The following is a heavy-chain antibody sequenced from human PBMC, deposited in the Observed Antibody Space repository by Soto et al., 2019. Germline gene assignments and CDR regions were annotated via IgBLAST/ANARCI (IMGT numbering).Heavy chain of an antibody. CDR1: GFTFSSYA. CDR3: ARVNRVY. D-gene: IGHD3-16*02. J-gene: IGHJ4*02. Sequence: GGSLRLSCAASGFTFSSYAMHWVRQAPGKGLEWVAVISYDGSNKYYADSVKGRFTISRDNSKNTLYLQMNSLRAEDTAVYYCARVNRVYWGQGTLVTVSS. CDR2: ISYDGSNK. V-gene: IGHV3-30-3*01.